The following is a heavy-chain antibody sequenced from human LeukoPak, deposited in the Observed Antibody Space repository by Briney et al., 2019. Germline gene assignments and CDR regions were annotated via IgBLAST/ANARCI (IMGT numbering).Heavy chain of an antibody. D-gene: IGHD2-15*01. Sequence: PGGSLRLSCAASGFTFSSYAMSWVRQAPGKGLEWVSAISGSGDSTYYADSVKGRFTISRDNSKNTVYLQMNSLRAEDTAVYYCANREYCSRGTCYSGLVSTQWGQATLVTVSS. J-gene: IGHJ4*02. CDR2: ISGSGDST. CDR3: ANREYCSRGTCYSGLVSTQ. V-gene: IGHV3-23*01. CDR1: GFTFSSYA.